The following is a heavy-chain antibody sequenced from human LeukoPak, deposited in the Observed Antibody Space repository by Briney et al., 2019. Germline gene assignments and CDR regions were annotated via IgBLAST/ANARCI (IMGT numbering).Heavy chain of an antibody. Sequence: SETLSLTCTVSGGSISSGSYYWSWIRQPPGKGLEWIGSIYHSGSTYYNPSLKSRVTISVDTSKNQFSLKLSSVTAADTAVYYCARHPFLTVTGFDPWGQGTLVTVSS. D-gene: IGHD4-17*01. J-gene: IGHJ5*02. CDR1: GGSISSGSYY. CDR3: ARHPFLTVTGFDP. V-gene: IGHV4-39*01. CDR2: IYHSGST.